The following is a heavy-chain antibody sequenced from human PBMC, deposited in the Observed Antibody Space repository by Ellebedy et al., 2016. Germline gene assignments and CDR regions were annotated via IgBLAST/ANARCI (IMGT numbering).Heavy chain of an antibody. CDR3: AKDYS. CDR2: IKPDGSEI. V-gene: IGHV3-7*04. CDR1: GFTFSSYG. Sequence: GESLKISXAASGFTFSSYGMHWVRQAPGKGLEWVAKIKPDGSEIFHVDSVKGRFTISRDNAKNSVYLQMDSLRAEDTAVYYCAKDYSWGQGILVTVSS. J-gene: IGHJ4*02.